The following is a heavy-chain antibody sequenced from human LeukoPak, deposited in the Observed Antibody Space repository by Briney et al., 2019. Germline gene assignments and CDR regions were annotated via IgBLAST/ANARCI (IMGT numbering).Heavy chain of an antibody. Sequence: GGSLRLSCAAFGFTFSSSWMPWGGKAPGKGLVWVSRFNIDGSSTSYADSVKGRFTISRDNAKNTLYLQMNSLRAEDTAVYYCARARMFSFDYWGQGTLVTVSS. CDR3: ARARMFSFDY. CDR2: FNIDGSST. CDR1: GFTFSSSW. V-gene: IGHV3-74*01. D-gene: IGHD3-10*02. J-gene: IGHJ4*02.